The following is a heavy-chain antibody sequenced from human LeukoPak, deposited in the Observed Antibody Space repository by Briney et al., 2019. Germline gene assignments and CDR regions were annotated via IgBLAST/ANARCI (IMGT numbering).Heavy chain of an antibody. CDR3: ARGDFDFDS. V-gene: IGHV1-18*01. CDR2: INPHTGDT. D-gene: IGHD2-21*01. CDR1: GYTFVTYG. Sequence: ASVKVSCKAPGYTFVTYGISWVRQAPGQGLEWMGWINPHTGDTKNAQKFHDRVTMTADPFTDTAYMELRSLRSDDTGVYYCARGDFDFDSWGQGTLVTVS. J-gene: IGHJ4*02.